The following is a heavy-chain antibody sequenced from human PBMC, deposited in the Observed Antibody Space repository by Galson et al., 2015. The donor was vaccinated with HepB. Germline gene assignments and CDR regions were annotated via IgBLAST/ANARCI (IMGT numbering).Heavy chain of an antibody. CDR2: IIPIFGTA. CDR3: ARTSNLPNACYLVY. CDR1: GGTFSSYA. Sequence: SVKVSCKASGGTFSSYAISWVRQAPGQGLEWMGGIIPIFGTANYAQKFQGRVTLTADESTSTAYMDLSGLISEDTTVCYCARTSNLPNACYLVYGGQGTLLAPSS. D-gene: IGHD2/OR15-2a*01. J-gene: IGHJ4*03. V-gene: IGHV1-69*13.